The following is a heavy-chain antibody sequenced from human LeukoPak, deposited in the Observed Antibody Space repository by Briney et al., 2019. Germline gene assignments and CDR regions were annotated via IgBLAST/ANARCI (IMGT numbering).Heavy chain of an antibody. Sequence: GGSLRLSCATSAFTPSTYWMHWVRQAPGKVLVWVSRIRTIGTRTNYADSVKGRFTISRDNAKNTLYLQMNSLRAEDTAVYYCARGAPAYCGGDCYFAEYWGQGTLVTVSS. CDR3: ARGAPAYCGGDCYFAEY. D-gene: IGHD2-21*02. CDR1: AFTPSTYW. CDR2: IRTIGTRT. V-gene: IGHV3-74*01. J-gene: IGHJ4*02.